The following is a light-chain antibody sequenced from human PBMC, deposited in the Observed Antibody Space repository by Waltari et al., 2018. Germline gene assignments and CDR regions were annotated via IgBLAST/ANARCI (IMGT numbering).Light chain of an antibody. V-gene: IGKV3-15*01. CDR3: QQYDSWPRT. Sequence: EVVMTQSPATLSLSPGEGATLSCRASHSVGTSLAWYQQNPGRAPTFLIYGATTRATGVPARFSGSGSGTEFTLTISSLRSEDFAIYDCQQYDSWPRTFGQGTRLEIK. CDR1: HSVGTS. J-gene: IGKJ5*01. CDR2: GAT.